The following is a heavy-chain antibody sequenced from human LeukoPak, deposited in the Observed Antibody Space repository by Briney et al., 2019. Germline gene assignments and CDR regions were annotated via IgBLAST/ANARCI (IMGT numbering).Heavy chain of an antibody. Sequence: PGGSLRLSCVASGFAFSSYWVHWVRQAPGKGLVWVSTISSNGGSTYYADSVKGRFTISRDNSKNTLYLQMSSLRAEDTAVYYCARYCSGASCYSGVDYWGQGTLVPVSS. J-gene: IGHJ4*02. D-gene: IGHD2-15*01. CDR2: ISSNGGST. CDR3: ARYCSGASCYSGVDY. CDR1: GFAFSSYW. V-gene: IGHV3-23*01.